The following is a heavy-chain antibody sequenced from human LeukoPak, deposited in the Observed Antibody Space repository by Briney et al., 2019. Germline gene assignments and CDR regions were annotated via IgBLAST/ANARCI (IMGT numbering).Heavy chain of an antibody. CDR1: GGSISSYY. J-gene: IGHJ4*02. CDR2: IYYSGSA. CDR3: ARVNYGSATEEDY. Sequence: SETLSLTCTVSGGSISSYYWSWIRQHPGKGLEWIGYIYYSGSAYYNPSLKSRVTISVDTSENQFSLKLSSVTAADTAVYYCARVNYGSATEEDYWGQGTLVTVSS. D-gene: IGHD3-10*01. V-gene: IGHV4-59*06.